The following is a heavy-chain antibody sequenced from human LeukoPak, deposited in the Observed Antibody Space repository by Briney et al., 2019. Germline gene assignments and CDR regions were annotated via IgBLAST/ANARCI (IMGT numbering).Heavy chain of an antibody. CDR3: ARGGSGNYWAFDS. CDR1: GFSIRSPYY. J-gene: IGHJ4*02. Sequence: SETLSLTCAVSGFSIRSPYYWGWIRQPPGKGLEWIGSVHHSGYTHYNPSLKSRVTTSIDTSNNQFSLKLKLNSVTAADTAVYYCARGGSGNYWAFDSWGQGTLVTVSS. D-gene: IGHD3-10*01. CDR2: VHHSGYT. V-gene: IGHV4-38-2*01.